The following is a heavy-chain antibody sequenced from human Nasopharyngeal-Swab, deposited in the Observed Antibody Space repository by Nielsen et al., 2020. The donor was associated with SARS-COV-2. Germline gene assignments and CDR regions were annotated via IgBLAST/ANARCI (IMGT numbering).Heavy chain of an antibody. CDR2: IDWGDDK. D-gene: IGHD2-15*01. J-gene: IGHJ3*02. CDR3: ARSGDCSGGRCNDAFDI. V-gene: IGHV2-70*01. Sequence: SGPTLVKPPQTLKLTCTFSGFSLSTSGMCVIWIRQPPGKALEWLALIDWGDDKYYTTSLKTRLTISKETSRNQVVLTMTNMDSVDTATYYCARSGDCSGGRCNDAFDIWGQGTMVTVSS. CDR1: GFSLSTSGMC.